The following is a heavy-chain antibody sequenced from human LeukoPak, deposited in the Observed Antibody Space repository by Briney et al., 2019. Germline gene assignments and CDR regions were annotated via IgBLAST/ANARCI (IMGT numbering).Heavy chain of an antibody. Sequence: GGSLRLSCAASGFTFSNYPIHWVRQAPGKGLEWMAFISYDGINKNYVDSVKGRFTISRDNSKNTLYLQMNSLRPEDTAVYYCARAAGTLDYWGQGTLVTVSS. D-gene: IGHD6-13*01. CDR2: ISYDGINK. CDR1: GFTFSNYP. CDR3: ARAAGTLDY. J-gene: IGHJ4*02. V-gene: IGHV3-30-3*01.